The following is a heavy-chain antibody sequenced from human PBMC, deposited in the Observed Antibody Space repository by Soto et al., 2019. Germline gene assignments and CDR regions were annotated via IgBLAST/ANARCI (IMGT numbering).Heavy chain of an antibody. Sequence: SLRLSCAASGFTFSSYAMSLVRQAPGKGLEWVSAISGSGGSTYYADSVKGRFTISRDNSKNTLYLQMNSLRAEDTAVYYCARGEERVAMPSGYWGQGTLVTVSS. CDR3: ARGEERVAMPSGY. V-gene: IGHV3-23*01. D-gene: IGHD2-2*01. CDR2: ISGSGGST. CDR1: GFTFSSYA. J-gene: IGHJ4*02.